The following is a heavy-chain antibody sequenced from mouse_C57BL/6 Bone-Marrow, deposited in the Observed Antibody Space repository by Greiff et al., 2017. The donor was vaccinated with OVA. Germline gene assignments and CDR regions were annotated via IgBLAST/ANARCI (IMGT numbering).Heavy chain of an antibody. CDR1: GFTFSDFY. V-gene: IGHV5-12*01. CDR2: ISNGGGST. Sequence: EVHLVESGGGLVQPGGSLKLSCAASGFTFSDFYMYWIRQTPEKRLEWVAYISNGGGSTYYPDTVKGRFTISRDNAKNTLYLQMSRLKSEDTGMYYCGRLDAMDYWGQGTAVTVSS. J-gene: IGHJ4*01. CDR3: GRLDAMDY.